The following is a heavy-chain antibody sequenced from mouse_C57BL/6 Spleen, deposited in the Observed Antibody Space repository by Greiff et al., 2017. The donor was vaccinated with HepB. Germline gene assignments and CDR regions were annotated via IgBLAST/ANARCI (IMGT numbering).Heavy chain of an antibody. J-gene: IGHJ4*01. CDR2: IDPETGGT. V-gene: IGHV1-15*01. CDR1: GYTFTDYE. CDR3: PTFLLAAMDY. D-gene: IGHD2-1*01. Sequence: QVHVKQSGAELVRPGASVTLSCKASGYTFTDYEMHWVKQTPVHGLEWIGAIDPETGGTAYNQKFKGKAILTADKSSSTAYMELRSLTSEDSAVYYCPTFLLAAMDYWGQGTSVTVSS.